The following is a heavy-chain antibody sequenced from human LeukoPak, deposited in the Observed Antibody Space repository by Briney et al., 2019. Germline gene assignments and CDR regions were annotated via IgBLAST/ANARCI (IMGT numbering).Heavy chain of an antibody. V-gene: IGHV4-59*01. D-gene: IGHD3-10*01. J-gene: IGHJ5*02. CDR3: ATSYYGSGTYYNWFDP. CDR1: GGSISRNY. Sequence: SETLSLTCTVSGGSISRNYWSWIRQTPGKGLEWIGYIHSIGTTNYNPSLESRLTISIYTSKNQFSLKLSSVTAADTAVYYCATSYYGSGTYYNWFDPWGQGTLVTVSS. CDR2: IHSIGTT.